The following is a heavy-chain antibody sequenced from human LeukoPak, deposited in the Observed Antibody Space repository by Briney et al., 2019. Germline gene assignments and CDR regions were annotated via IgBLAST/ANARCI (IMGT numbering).Heavy chain of an antibody. Sequence: QSGGSLRLSCSASGFTVNSYNMNWVRQAPGKGLEWVSVIYSSGSTHYADSVKGRFTISRDSSKNTLYLQMNSLRAEDTAVYYCAKDSSGTYFDYWGQGTLVTVSS. CDR2: IYSSGST. D-gene: IGHD3-22*01. V-gene: IGHV3-66*01. CDR1: GFTVNSYN. J-gene: IGHJ4*02. CDR3: AKDSSGTYFDY.